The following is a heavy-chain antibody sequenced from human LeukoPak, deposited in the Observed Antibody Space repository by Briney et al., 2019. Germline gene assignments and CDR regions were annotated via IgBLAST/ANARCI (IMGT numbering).Heavy chain of an antibody. J-gene: IGHJ4*02. Sequence: PGGSLRLSCAASGFTFSSYAMSWVRQAPGKGLEWVSAISGSGGSTYYADSVKGRFTISRDNSKNTLYLQMNSLRAEDTAVYYCAKDIWRFHYDSSGSPFDYWGQGTLVTVSS. CDR1: GFTFSSYA. CDR2: ISGSGGST. CDR3: AKDIWRFHYDSSGSPFDY. V-gene: IGHV3-23*01. D-gene: IGHD3-22*01.